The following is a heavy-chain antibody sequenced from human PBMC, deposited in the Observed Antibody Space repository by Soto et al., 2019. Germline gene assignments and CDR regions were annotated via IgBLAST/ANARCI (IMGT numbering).Heavy chain of an antibody. CDR3: ARRGETYDILTGYYSPLGFAY. CDR2: IYYSGST. D-gene: IGHD3-9*01. CDR1: GGSISSSSYY. J-gene: IGHJ4*02. Sequence: SETLSLTCTVSGGSISSSSYYWGWIRQPPGKGLEWIGSIYYSGSTYYNPSLKSRVTISVDTSKNQFSLKLSSVTAADTAVYYCARRGETYDILTGYYSPLGFAYWGQGTLVTVS. V-gene: IGHV4-39*01.